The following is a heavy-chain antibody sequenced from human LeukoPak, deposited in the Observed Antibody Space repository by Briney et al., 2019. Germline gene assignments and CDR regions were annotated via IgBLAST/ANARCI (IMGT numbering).Heavy chain of an antibody. CDR3: AREGPHWYFDL. Sequence: PSQTLSLTCAVSGGSISSGGYSWRWIRQPPGKGLEWIGYIYHSGSTYYNPSLKSRVTISVDRSKNQFSLKLSSVTAADTAVYYCAREGPHWYFDLWGRGTLVTVSS. J-gene: IGHJ2*01. CDR2: IYHSGST. V-gene: IGHV4-30-2*01. CDR1: GGSISSGGYS.